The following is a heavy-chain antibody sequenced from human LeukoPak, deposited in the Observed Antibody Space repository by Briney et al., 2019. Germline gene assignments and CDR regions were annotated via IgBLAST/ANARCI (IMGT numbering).Heavy chain of an antibody. CDR2: IYYSGST. V-gene: IGHV4-31*03. CDR3: ARRYYYDSSGYYDS. CDR1: GGSISSGYYY. D-gene: IGHD3-22*01. J-gene: IGHJ5*02. Sequence: SETLSLTCTVSGGSISSGYYYWSWIRRHSGKGLEWIGHIYYSGSTYYNPSLKSRVTMSIDTSKNQFSLNLSSVTAADTAVYYCARRYYYDSSGYYDSWGQGTLVTVSS.